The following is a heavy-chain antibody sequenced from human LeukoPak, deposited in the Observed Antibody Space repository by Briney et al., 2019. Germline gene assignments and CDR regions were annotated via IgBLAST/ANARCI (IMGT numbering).Heavy chain of an antibody. V-gene: IGHV3-30*04. D-gene: IGHD3-10*01. J-gene: IGHJ6*03. CDR3: ARDRNFDYYGSNYMDV. CDR1: GFTFSSYV. Sequence: GGSLRLSCAASGFTFSSYVMHWVRQAPGKGLEWVAIISYDGSNEYYADSVKGRFTISRDNSKNTLYLQMNSLRAADTAVYYCARDRNFDYYGSNYMDVWGKGTTVTISS. CDR2: ISYDGSNE.